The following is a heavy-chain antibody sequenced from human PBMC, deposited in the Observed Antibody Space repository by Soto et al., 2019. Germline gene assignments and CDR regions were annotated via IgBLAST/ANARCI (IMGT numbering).Heavy chain of an antibody. D-gene: IGHD2-2*01. Sequence: EVQLLESGGGLVQPGGSLRLSCVGSGFTFINYAMNWVRQTPGKGLEWVSTISGGGDRTFDADTVKGRFTISRDNSKNKVNLQMNSLRADDTAVYYCARKVLGSTSRPDWWYFDLWGRGNLVTVSS. V-gene: IGHV3-23*01. CDR1: GFTFINYA. CDR2: ISGGGDRT. CDR3: ARKVLGSTSRPDWWYFDL. J-gene: IGHJ2*01.